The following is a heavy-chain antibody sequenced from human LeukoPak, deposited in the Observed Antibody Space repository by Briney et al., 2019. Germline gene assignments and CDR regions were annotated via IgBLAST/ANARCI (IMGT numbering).Heavy chain of an antibody. D-gene: IGHD5-24*01. CDR1: GFTFSDYY. V-gene: IGHV3-11*05. CDR2: ISSSSSYT. J-gene: IGHJ4*02. CDR3: AKDASSTHGFGYFDY. Sequence: GGSLRLSCAASGFTFSDYYMSWIRQAPGKGLEWVSYISSSSSYTNYADSVKGRFTISRDNAKNSLYLQMNSLRAEDTAVYYCAKDASSTHGFGYFDYWGQGTLVTVSS.